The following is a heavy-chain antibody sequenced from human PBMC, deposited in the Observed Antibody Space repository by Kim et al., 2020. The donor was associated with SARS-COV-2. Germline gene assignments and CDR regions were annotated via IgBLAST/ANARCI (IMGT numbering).Heavy chain of an antibody. J-gene: IGHJ4*02. D-gene: IGHD6-6*01. CDR1: GFPFSSCA. V-gene: IGHV3-30*03. CDR2: ISYDGSNK. CDR3: ARAWYSSSSPLDY. Sequence: GGSLRLSCAASGFPFSSCAMHWVRQAPGKGLEWVAVISYDGSNKYYADSVKGRFNISRDNSKNTLYLQMNSLRAEDTAVYYCARAWYSSSSPLDYWGQGTLVTVSS.